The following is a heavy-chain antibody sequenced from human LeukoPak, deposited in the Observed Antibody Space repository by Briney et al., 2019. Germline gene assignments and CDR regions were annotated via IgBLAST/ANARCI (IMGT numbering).Heavy chain of an antibody. CDR1: GFTFSSYG. V-gene: IGHV3-30*03. Sequence: GRSLRLSCAASGFTFSSYGMHWVRQAPGKGLEWVAVISYDGSNKYYADSVKGRFTISRDNSKNTLYLQMNSLRAEDTAVYYCARDGPLGGAAMYYFDYWGQGTLVTVSS. D-gene: IGHD3-16*01. CDR3: ARDGPLGGAAMYYFDY. CDR2: ISYDGSNK. J-gene: IGHJ4*02.